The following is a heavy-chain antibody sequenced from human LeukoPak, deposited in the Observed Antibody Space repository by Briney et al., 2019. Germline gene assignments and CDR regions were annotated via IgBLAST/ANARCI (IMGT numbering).Heavy chain of an antibody. Sequence: GGSLRLSCAASGFTFSSYAMSWVRQAPGKGLEWVSAISGSGGSTYYADSVKGRFTISRDNSKNTLYLQMNSLRAEDTAVYYCAKDPEYSSGWYLDYWGPGTQVTVSS. D-gene: IGHD6-19*01. V-gene: IGHV3-23*01. J-gene: IGHJ4*02. CDR1: GFTFSSYA. CDR2: ISGSGGST. CDR3: AKDPEYSSGWYLDY.